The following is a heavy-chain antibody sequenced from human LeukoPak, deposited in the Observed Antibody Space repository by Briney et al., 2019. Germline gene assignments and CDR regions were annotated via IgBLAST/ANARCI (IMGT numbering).Heavy chain of an antibody. J-gene: IGHJ5*02. CDR3: ARSSRDSSGYSDLDP. V-gene: IGHV4-59*07. CDR1: GGSISVYY. CDR2: DYDSGST. D-gene: IGHD3-22*01. Sequence: SDTLSLTCTVSGGSISVYYWSWIRHPPGEGLEWIGYDYDSGSTKYNPSLKSRVTISVDTSNDQFSLKLTSVTAADTAVYYCARSSRDSSGYSDLDPWGQGILVT.